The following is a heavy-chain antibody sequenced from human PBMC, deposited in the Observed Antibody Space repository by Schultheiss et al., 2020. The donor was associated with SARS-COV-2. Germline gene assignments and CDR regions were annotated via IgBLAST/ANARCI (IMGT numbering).Heavy chain of an antibody. Sequence: SETLSLTCTVSGGSISSSSYYWGWIRQPPGKGLEWIGSIYYSGSTYYNPSLKSRVTISVDTSKNQVSLKLSSVTAADTAVYYCARHHYCSSTSCYPYGMDVWGQGTTVTVSS. V-gene: IGHV4-39*01. CDR1: GGSISSSSYY. J-gene: IGHJ6*02. D-gene: IGHD2-2*01. CDR2: IYYSGST. CDR3: ARHHYCSSTSCYPYGMDV.